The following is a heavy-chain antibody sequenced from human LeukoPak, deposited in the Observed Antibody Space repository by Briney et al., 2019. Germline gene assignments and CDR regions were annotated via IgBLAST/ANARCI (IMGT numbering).Heavy chain of an antibody. Sequence: SVKVSCKASGGTFSSYAISWVRQAPGQGLEWMGRIIPIFGTANYAQKFQGRVTITTDESTSTAYMELNSLRSEDTAVYYCARGQTFDYYDSSGYYYWGQGTLVTVSS. V-gene: IGHV1-69*05. D-gene: IGHD3-22*01. CDR3: ARGQTFDYYDSSGYYY. CDR1: GGTFSSYA. CDR2: IIPIFGTA. J-gene: IGHJ4*02.